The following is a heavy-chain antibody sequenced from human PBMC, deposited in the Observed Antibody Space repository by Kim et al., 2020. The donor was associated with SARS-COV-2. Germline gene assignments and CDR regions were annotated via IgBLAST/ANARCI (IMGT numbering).Heavy chain of an antibody. Sequence: SETLSLTCTVSGGSISSSSYYWGWIRQPPGKGLEWIGSIYYSGSTYYNPSLKSRVTISVDTSKNQFSLKLSSVTAADTAVYYCARDPSIYDILTGYFLGMDVWGQGTTVTVSS. D-gene: IGHD3-9*01. CDR3: ARDPSIYDILTGYFLGMDV. J-gene: IGHJ6*02. CDR2: IYYSGST. V-gene: IGHV4-39*07. CDR1: GGSISSSSYY.